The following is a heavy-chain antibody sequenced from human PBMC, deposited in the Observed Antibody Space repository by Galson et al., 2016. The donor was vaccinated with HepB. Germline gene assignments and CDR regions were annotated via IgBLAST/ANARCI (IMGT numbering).Heavy chain of an antibody. V-gene: IGHV1-69*13. CDR2: IIPKFGTA. J-gene: IGHJ5*02. Sequence: SVKVSCKASGGTFSSHAINWLRQAPGQGLEWMGGIIPKFGTAKYAQKFQGRLTITADEYTTTAYMELSSLRSEDTALYYCARGTHYAFWSGTGHVDPWDQGTLVTVSS. CDR1: GGTFSSHA. CDR3: ARGTHYAFWSGTGHVDP. D-gene: IGHD3-3*01.